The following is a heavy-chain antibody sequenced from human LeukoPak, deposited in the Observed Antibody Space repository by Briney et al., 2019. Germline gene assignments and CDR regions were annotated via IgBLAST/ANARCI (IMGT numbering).Heavy chain of an antibody. V-gene: IGHV3-7*01. J-gene: IGHJ4*02. D-gene: IGHD2-21*02. CDR1: GFTFSTYW. Sequence: GRSLSLSRAASGFTFSTYWTNSSRPAPGERLGWGGTINQGASEINYVASVRGRFTISRDNAKNSLHLQMNSLRAEDTAVYYCATDRDNSDWQKRFDSWGQGTLVTVSS. CDR3: ATDRDNSDWQKRFDS. CDR2: INQGASEI.